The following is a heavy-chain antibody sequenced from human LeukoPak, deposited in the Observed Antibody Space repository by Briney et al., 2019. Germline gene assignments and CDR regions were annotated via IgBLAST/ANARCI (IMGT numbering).Heavy chain of an antibody. CDR1: GFTFSSYG. CDR2: ISYDGSNK. D-gene: IGHD3-22*01. V-gene: IGHV3-30*03. Sequence: PGRSLRLSCAASGFTFSSYGMHWVRQAPGKGLEWVAVISYDGSNKYYADSVKGRFTISRDNSKNTLYLQMNSLRAEDTAVYYCARDDSSGYFLWFLDYWGQGTLVTVSS. CDR3: ARDDSSGYFLWFLDY. J-gene: IGHJ4*02.